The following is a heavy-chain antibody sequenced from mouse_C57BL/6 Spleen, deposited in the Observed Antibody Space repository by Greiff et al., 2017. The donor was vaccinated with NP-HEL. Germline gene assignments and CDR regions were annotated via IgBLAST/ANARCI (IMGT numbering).Heavy chain of an antibody. D-gene: IGHD1-1*01. CDR2: INPSTGGT. CDR1: GYSFTGYY. J-gene: IGHJ4*01. V-gene: IGHV1-42*01. Sequence: EVQLQQSGPELVKPGASVKISCKASGYSFTGYYMNWVKQSPEKSLEWIGEINPSTGGTTYNQKFKAKATLTVDKSSSTAYMQLKSLTSEDSAVYYCARPIYYYGSSYRYAMDYWGQGTSVTVSS. CDR3: ARPIYYYGSSYRYAMDY.